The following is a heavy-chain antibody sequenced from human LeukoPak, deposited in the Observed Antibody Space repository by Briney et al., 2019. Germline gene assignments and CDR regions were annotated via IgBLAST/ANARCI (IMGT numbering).Heavy chain of an antibody. CDR2: ISGSGGST. D-gene: IGHD4-17*01. CDR1: GFTFRSYA. J-gene: IGHJ4*02. Sequence: GGSLRLSCAASGFTFRSYAMTWVRQAPGKGLEWVSGISGSGGSTYYADSVKGRFTISRDNSKNTLLLQMNSLRAEDTAVYYCAKDPYGDYVRYFDYWGQGTLVTVSS. CDR3: AKDPYGDYVRYFDY. V-gene: IGHV3-23*01.